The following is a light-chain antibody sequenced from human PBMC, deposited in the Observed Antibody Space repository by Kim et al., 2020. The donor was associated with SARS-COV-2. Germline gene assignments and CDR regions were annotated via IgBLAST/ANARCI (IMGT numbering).Light chain of an antibody. J-gene: IGKJ2*01. CDR1: QSVSIN. CDR2: GAS. V-gene: IGKV3-15*01. CDR3: QQYNNWVRT. Sequence: EIVMTQSPATLSVSPGERATLSCRASQSVSINLAWYQQKPGQAPRLLIYGASTRATGIPARFSGSGSGTEFTLTINSLQSEDFAVYYCQQYNNWVRTFGQGTKLEI.